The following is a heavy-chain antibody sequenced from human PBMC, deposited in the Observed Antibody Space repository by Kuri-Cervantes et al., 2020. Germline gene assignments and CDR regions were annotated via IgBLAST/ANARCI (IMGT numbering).Heavy chain of an antibody. Sequence: GESLKISCAASGFTFSSYGMHWVRQAPGKGLEWVAVIWYDGSNKYYADSVKGRFTISRDNSKNTLYLQMNSLRAEDTAVYYCARGHTYYDFWSGYYYFDYWGQGTLVTVSS. CDR3: ARGHTYYDFWSGYYYFDY. J-gene: IGHJ4*02. D-gene: IGHD3-3*01. CDR2: IWYDGSNK. V-gene: IGHV3-33*01. CDR1: GFTFSSYG.